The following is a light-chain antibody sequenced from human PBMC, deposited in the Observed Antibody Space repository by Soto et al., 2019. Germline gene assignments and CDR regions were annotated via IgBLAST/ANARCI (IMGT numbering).Light chain of an antibody. J-gene: IGKJ4*01. CDR3: QQRSNWPPALT. CDR1: QSVSSY. V-gene: IGKV3-11*01. CDR2: HAS. Sequence: EIVLTQSPATLSLSPGERATLSYRASQSVSSYLAWYQQKHGQAPRLLIYHASNRATGIPARFSGSGSGTDFTLTISSLEPEDFAVYYCQQRSNWPPALTFGGGTKVEIK.